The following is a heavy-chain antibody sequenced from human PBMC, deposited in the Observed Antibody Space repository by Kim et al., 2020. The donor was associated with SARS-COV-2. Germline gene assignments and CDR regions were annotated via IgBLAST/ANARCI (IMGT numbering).Heavy chain of an antibody. Sequence: GGSLRLSCAASGFTFSSYGMHWVRQAPGKGLEWVAVIWYDGSNKYYADSVKGRFTISRDNSKNTLYLQMNSLRAEDTAVYYCARDLEGGFGELLSDYWGQGTLVTVSS. CDR2: IWYDGSNK. V-gene: IGHV3-33*01. D-gene: IGHD3-10*01. CDR3: ARDLEGGFGELLSDY. J-gene: IGHJ4*02. CDR1: GFTFSSYG.